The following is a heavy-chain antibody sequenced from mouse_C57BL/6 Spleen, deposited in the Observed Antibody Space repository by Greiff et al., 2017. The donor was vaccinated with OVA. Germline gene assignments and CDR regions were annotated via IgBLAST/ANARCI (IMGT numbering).Heavy chain of an antibody. V-gene: IGHV1-52*01. CDR1: GYTFTSYW. CDR2: IDPSDSET. Sequence: VQLQQPGAELVRPGSSVKLSCKASGYTFTSYWMHWVKQRPIQGLEWIGNIDPSDSETHYNQKFKDKATLTVDKSSSTAYMQLSSLTSEDSAVYYCARVGPYDGYWYFDVWGTGTTVTVSS. D-gene: IGHD2-3*01. CDR3: ARVGPYDGYWYFDV. J-gene: IGHJ1*03.